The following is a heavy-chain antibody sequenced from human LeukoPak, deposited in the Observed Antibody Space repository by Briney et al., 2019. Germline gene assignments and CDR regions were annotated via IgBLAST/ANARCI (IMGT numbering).Heavy chain of an antibody. CDR3: ARVGVSYGVYHYFDY. J-gene: IGHJ4*02. CDR1: GGSISSYY. D-gene: IGHD3-3*01. Sequence: SETLSLTCTVSGGSISSYYWSWIRQPPGTGLEWIGYIYYSGSTNYNPSLKSRVTISVDTSKNQFSLKLSSVTAADTAVYHCARVGVSYGVYHYFDYWGQGTLVTVSS. V-gene: IGHV4-59*01. CDR2: IYYSGST.